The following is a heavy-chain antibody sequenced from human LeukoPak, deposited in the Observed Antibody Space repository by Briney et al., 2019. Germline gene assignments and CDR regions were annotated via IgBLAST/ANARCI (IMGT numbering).Heavy chain of an antibody. CDR2: ITFSGTT. CDR1: GDSISSSTYITTYY. Sequence: SETLSLTCTVSGDSISSSTYITTYYWGWIRQPPGKGLEWIGSITFSGTTHYNASLKSRVTISVDSSKNQFSLKLSSVTAADTAVYYCARESSGWYRSIYYGMDVWGQGTTVTVCS. J-gene: IGHJ6*02. V-gene: IGHV4-39*07. D-gene: IGHD6-19*01. CDR3: ARESSGWYRSIYYGMDV.